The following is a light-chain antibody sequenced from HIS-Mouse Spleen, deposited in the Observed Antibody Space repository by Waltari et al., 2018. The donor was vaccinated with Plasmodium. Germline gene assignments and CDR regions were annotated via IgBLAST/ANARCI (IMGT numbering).Light chain of an antibody. CDR1: NIGRKS. Sequence: SYVLTQPPSVSVAPGQTARITCGGNNIGRKSVPLYQQKPGQAPVLVVYDDSDRPSGIPERFSGSNSGNTATLTISRVEAGDEADYYCQVWDSSSDHVVFGGGTKLTVL. J-gene: IGLJ2*01. V-gene: IGLV3-21*02. CDR2: DDS. CDR3: QVWDSSSDHVV.